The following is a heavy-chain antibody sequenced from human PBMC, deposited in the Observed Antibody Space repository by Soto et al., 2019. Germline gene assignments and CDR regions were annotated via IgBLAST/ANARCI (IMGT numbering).Heavy chain of an antibody. Sequence: PSETLSLTCTVTGDSISSRSYYWGWIRQPPGKGLEWIGSIYYSGSTYNNPSLRSRVSMSIDTSKDQFSLKLKSVTAADTALYLCARQRTSVVTQAYFHXWGPGSLVTVSX. CDR1: GDSISSRSYY. J-gene: IGHJ4*02. D-gene: IGHD2-21*02. V-gene: IGHV4-39*01. CDR3: ARQRTSVVTQAYFHX. CDR2: IYYSGST.